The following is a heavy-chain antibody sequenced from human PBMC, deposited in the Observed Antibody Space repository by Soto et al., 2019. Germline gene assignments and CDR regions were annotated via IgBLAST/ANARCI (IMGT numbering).Heavy chain of an antibody. CDR2: IYYSGST. Sequence: NLSETLSLTCTVSGGSISSYYWSWIRQPPGKGLEWIGYIYYSGSTNYNPSLKSRVTISVDTSKNQFSLKLSSVTAADTAVYYCARRYGTVFDYWGQGTLVTVSS. J-gene: IGHJ4*02. CDR1: GGSISSYY. V-gene: IGHV4-59*01. D-gene: IGHD6-13*01. CDR3: ARRYGTVFDY.